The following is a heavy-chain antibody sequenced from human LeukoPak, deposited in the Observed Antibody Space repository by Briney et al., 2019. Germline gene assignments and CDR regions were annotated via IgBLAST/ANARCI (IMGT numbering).Heavy chain of an antibody. Sequence: GGSLRLSCAASGFTFSSYSMNWVRQAPGKGLEWVSSISSSSSYIYYADSVKGRFPISRDNAKNSLYLQMNSLRAEDTAVYYCARDRSCSSTSCEFDYWGQGTLVTVSS. CDR1: GFTFSSYS. J-gene: IGHJ4*02. CDR2: ISSSSSYI. D-gene: IGHD2-2*01. V-gene: IGHV3-21*01. CDR3: ARDRSCSSTSCEFDY.